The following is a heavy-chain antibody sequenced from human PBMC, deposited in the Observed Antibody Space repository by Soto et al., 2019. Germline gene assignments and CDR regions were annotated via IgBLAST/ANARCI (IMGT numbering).Heavy chain of an antibody. J-gene: IGHJ3*02. CDR2: INPSIGTT. CDR1: GYTFTSQN. Sequence: ASVKVSCKASGYTFTSQNMHWVRQAPGQGLEWMGVINPSIGTTTYAQKFQGRVTMTSDTSTSSVYMELSSLRSEDTAVYYCASPYYYDSSGYPPAFDIWGQGTMVTVSS. D-gene: IGHD3-22*01. CDR3: ASPYYYDSSGYPPAFDI. V-gene: IGHV1-46*01.